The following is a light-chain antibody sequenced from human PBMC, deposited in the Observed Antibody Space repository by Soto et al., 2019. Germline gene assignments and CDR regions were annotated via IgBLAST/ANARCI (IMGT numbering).Light chain of an antibody. Sequence: EVVLTQSPATLSLSPGERATLSCRARQSVSDRYLGWYQQKPGQAPRLLMHGVSSRVPGIPDRFSGSGSGKNFTLTISRLEPEDFAVYYCQQYGSSPQTVGQGTKVEIK. CDR3: QQYGSSPQT. CDR2: GVS. CDR1: QSVSDRY. J-gene: IGKJ1*01. V-gene: IGKV3-20*01.